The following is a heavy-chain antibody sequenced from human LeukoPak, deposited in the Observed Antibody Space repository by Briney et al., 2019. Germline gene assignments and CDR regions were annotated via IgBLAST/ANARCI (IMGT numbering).Heavy chain of an antibody. CDR1: GFIFSSYA. J-gene: IGHJ4*02. D-gene: IGHD1-26*01. CDR3: AKDRGGSGSYYDY. V-gene: IGHV3-23*01. Sequence: PGGSLRLSCAASGFIFSSYAMSWVRQAPGKGLEWVSAISGSGGSTYYADSVKGRFTISRDNSKNTLYLQMNSLRAEDTAVYYCAKDRGGSGSYYDYWGQGTLVTVSS. CDR2: ISGSGGST.